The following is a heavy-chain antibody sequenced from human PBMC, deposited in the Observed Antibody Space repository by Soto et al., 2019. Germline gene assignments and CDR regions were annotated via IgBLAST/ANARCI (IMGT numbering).Heavy chain of an antibody. J-gene: IGHJ6*02. D-gene: IGHD3-22*01. CDR2: IYHSGST. CDR3: ASQNYYDSSGYGMDV. V-gene: IGHV4-30-2*01. CDR1: GGSISSYS. Sequence: PSETLSLTCTVSGGSISSYSWSWIRQPPGKGLEWIGYIYHSGSTYYNPSLKSRVTISVDRSKNQFSLKLSSVTAADTAVYYCASQNYYDSSGYGMDVWGQGTTVTVSS.